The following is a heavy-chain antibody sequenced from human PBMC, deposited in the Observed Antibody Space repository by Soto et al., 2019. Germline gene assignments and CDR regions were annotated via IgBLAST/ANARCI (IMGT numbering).Heavy chain of an antibody. CDR2: IKQDGSEK. CDR3: ARDGWAAWTKAAPFDY. V-gene: IGHV3-7*01. D-gene: IGHD6-6*01. J-gene: IGHJ4*02. CDR1: GFTFSSYW. Sequence: EVQLVESGGGLVQPGGSLRLSCAASGFTFSSYWMSWVRQAPGKGLEWVANIKQDGSEKYYVDSVKGRFTISRDNAKNSLYLQMNSLRAEDTAVYYCARDGWAAWTKAAPFDYWGQGTLVTVSS.